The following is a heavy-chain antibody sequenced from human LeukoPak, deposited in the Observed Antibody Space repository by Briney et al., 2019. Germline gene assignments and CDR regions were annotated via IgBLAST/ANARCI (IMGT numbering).Heavy chain of an antibody. D-gene: IGHD3-10*01. V-gene: IGHV4-59*12. CDR1: GDSITDYY. CDR3: ARGLSGSGTAGAFEI. Sequence: MSSETLSLTCTVSGDSITDYYWSWIRQPPGKGLEWIVYVSYSGSTNYSPSLKSRVTISLDTSKNQFSLKLSSATAADTAVYYCARGLSGSGTAGAFEIRGQGTMVTVSS. CDR2: VSYSGST. J-gene: IGHJ3*02.